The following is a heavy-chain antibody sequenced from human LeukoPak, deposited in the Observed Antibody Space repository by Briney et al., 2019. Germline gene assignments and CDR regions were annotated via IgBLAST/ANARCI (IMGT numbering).Heavy chain of an antibody. CDR3: ARDLVPRTYYLYGMDV. Sequence: GGSLRLSCAASGFTFSSYGMHWVRQAPGKGLEWVAVIWYDGSNKYYADSVKGRFTISRDNSKNTLYLQMNSLGAEDTAVYYCARDLVPRTYYLYGMDVWGQGTTVTVSS. D-gene: IGHD3-10*01. CDR1: GFTFSSYG. V-gene: IGHV3-33*01. J-gene: IGHJ6*02. CDR2: IWYDGSNK.